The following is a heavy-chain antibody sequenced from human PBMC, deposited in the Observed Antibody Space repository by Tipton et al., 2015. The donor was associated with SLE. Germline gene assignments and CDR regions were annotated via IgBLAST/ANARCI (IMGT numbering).Heavy chain of an antibody. J-gene: IGHJ4*02. Sequence: TLSLTCAVYGGSFSGYYWSWIRQPPGKGLEWIGEINHSGSTNYNPSLKSRVTISVDTSKNQFSLKLSSVTAADTAVFYCARTTDRKLFFDFWGQGTLVTVSS. CDR2: INHSGST. V-gene: IGHV4-34*01. CDR3: ARTTDRKLFFDF. CDR1: GGSFSGYY. D-gene: IGHD4-17*01.